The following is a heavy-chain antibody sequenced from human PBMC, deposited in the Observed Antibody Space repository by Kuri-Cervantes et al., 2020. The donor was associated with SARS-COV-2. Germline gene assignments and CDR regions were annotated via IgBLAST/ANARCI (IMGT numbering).Heavy chain of an antibody. Sequence: GSLRLSCAVYGGSFSGYYWSWIRQPPGKGLEWIGEINHSGSTNCNPSLKSRVTISVDTSKSQFSLRLTSVTAADTALYYCARAEMDYYYYMDVWGKGTTVTVSS. V-gene: IGHV4-34*01. CDR2: INHSGST. J-gene: IGHJ6*03. CDR3: ARAEMDYYYYMDV. D-gene: IGHD5-24*01. CDR1: GGSFSGYY.